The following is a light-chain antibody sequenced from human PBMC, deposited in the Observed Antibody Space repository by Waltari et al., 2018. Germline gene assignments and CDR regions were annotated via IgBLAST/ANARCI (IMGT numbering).Light chain of an antibody. Sequence: IPMTQSLSSLSASVGVTFSITCRASQSITKYFNRYQQKAGEVPKLLMFTVSTLQRGVSSRFSGRGSGTNFTLTITSLQREDFATYHCQQTHTTPYTFGQGTKLEI. V-gene: IGKV1-39*01. CDR2: TVS. CDR3: QQTHTTPYT. J-gene: IGKJ2*01. CDR1: QSITKY.